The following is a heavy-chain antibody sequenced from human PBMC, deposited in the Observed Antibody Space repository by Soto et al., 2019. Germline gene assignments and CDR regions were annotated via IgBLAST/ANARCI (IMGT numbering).Heavy chain of an antibody. J-gene: IGHJ4*02. CDR1: GGSISSNNW. CDR2: IYHSGRT. D-gene: IGHD3-3*01. V-gene: IGHV4-4*02. Sequence: SETLSLTCAVSGGSISSNNWWSWVRQAPGKRLEWIGEIYHSGRTSYNPSLRSRGTMSVDKSKNQFSLIVTSVTAADTAVYYCTKDGSGHPYYSDNWGPGTLVTVSS. CDR3: TKDGSGHPYYSDN.